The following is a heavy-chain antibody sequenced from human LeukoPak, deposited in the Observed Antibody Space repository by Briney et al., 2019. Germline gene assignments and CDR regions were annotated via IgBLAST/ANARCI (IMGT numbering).Heavy chain of an antibody. J-gene: IGHJ3*02. CDR1: GGTFSSYA. CDR3: ARAYGSGRGDAFDI. V-gene: IGHV1-69*05. Sequence: GASVKVSCKASGGTFSSYAISWVRQAPGQGLEWMGGIIPIFGTANYAQKFQGRVTMTRDTSTSTVYMELSSLRSEDTAVYYCARAYGSGRGDAFDIWGQGTMVTVSS. D-gene: IGHD3-10*01. CDR2: IIPIFGTA.